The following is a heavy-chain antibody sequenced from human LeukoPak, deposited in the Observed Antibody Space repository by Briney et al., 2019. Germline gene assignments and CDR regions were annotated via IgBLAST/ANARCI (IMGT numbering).Heavy chain of an antibody. J-gene: IGHJ6*03. D-gene: IGHD5-12*01. CDR3: ARANSGYDFLYYYYYYMDV. CDR2: ISSSGSTI. Sequence: GGSLRLSCAASGFTFSDSYMSWIRQAPGKGLEWVSYISSSGSTIYYADSMKGRFTISRDNAKNSLYLQMSSLRAEDTAVYYCARANSGYDFLYYYYYYMDVWGKGTTVTVS. CDR1: GFTFSDSY. V-gene: IGHV3-11*04.